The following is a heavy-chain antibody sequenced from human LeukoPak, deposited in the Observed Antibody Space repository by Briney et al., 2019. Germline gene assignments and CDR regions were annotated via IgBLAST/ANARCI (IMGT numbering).Heavy chain of an antibody. J-gene: IGHJ6*02. CDR1: GGSFSGYY. CDR3: ARRAYCGGDCRDYGMDV. CDR2: INHSGST. Sequence: PSETLSLTCAVYGGSFSGYYWSWIRQPPGKGLEWIGEINHSGSTNYNPSLKSRVTISVDTSENQFSLKLSSVTAADTAVYYCARRAYCGGDCRDYGMDVRGQGTTVTVSS. V-gene: IGHV4-34*01. D-gene: IGHD2-21*02.